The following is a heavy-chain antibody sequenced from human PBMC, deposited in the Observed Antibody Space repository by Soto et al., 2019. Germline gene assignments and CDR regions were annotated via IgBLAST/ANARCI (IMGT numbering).Heavy chain of an antibody. V-gene: IGHV1-46*01. CDR3: ARDVPTVLTQNPTYYGMDV. D-gene: IGHD4-17*01. J-gene: IGHJ6*02. CDR2: INPNDGST. Sequence: QVHLMQSGAEVRKPGASVRLSCKASGYTFTNCYLHWVRQAPGQGLEWMGIINPNDGSTNYAQKFQGRVTMTRDTSTSTVYMELGSLRSEDTAVYFCARDVPTVLTQNPTYYGMDVWGQGTTVTVSS. CDR1: GYTFTNCY.